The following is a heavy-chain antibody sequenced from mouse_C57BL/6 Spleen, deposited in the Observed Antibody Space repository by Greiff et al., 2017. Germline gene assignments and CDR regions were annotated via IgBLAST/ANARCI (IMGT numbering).Heavy chain of an antibody. J-gene: IGHJ4*01. CDR2: IYPSDSET. V-gene: IGHV1-61*01. CDR1: GYTFTSYW. CDR3: ARGGDRDGYYVDAMDY. Sequence: QVQLQQPGAELVRPGSSVKLSCKASGYTFTSYWMDWVKQRPGQGLEWIGNIYPSDSETHYNQKFKDKDTLTVDKSSSTAYMQLSSLTSEDSAVYYCARGGDRDGYYVDAMDYWGQGTSVTVSS. D-gene: IGHD2-3*01.